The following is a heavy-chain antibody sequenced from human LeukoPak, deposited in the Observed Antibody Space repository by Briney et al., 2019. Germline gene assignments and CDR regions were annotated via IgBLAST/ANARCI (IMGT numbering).Heavy chain of an antibody. J-gene: IGHJ6*03. V-gene: IGHV3-74*01. CDR1: GFTFSSYW. CDR3: ARELMYYYYYMDV. Sequence: PGGSLRLSCAASGFTFSSYWMHTVRQAPGKGLVWVSRINSDGSSTSYADSVKCRFTISRDNAKNTLYLQMNSLRAEDTAVYYCARELMYYYYYMDVWGKGTTVTVSS. CDR2: INSDGSST.